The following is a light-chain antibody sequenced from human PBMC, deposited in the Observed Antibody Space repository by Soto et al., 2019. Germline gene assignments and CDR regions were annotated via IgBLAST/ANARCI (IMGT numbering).Light chain of an antibody. CDR1: SSDVGDDDY. V-gene: IGLV2-14*01. CDR3: TSYTSSITRV. Sequence: QSALTQPASVSGSPGQPITISCTGTSSDVGDDDYVSWYQQHPGKAPKLMIYDVSNRPSGVSSRFSGSKSGNTASLTISGLQAEDEADYYCTSYTSSITRVFGGGTQLTVL. J-gene: IGLJ2*01. CDR2: DVS.